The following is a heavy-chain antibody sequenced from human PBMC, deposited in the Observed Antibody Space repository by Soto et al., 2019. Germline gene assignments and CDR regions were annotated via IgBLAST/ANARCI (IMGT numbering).Heavy chain of an antibody. J-gene: IGHJ4*02. CDR2: IYYSGST. CDR1: GGSISSSSYY. D-gene: IGHD6-6*01. V-gene: IGHV4-39*01. CDR3: ARLPLPPYSSSDYYFDY. Sequence: LETLSLTCTVSGGSISSSSYYWGWIRQPPGKGLEWIGSIYYSGSTYYNPSLKSRVTISVDTSKNQFSLKLSSVTAADTAVYYCARLPLPPYSSSDYYFDYWGQGTLVTVSS.